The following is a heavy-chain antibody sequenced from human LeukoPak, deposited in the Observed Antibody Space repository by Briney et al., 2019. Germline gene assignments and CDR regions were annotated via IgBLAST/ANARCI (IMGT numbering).Heavy chain of an antibody. D-gene: IGHD3-16*01. CDR1: GGTFSSYA. CDR3: ARNEGGHYYFDY. V-gene: IGHV1-69*04. CDR2: IIPILGIA. Sequence: ASVKVSCKASGGTFSSYAISWVRQAPGQGLEWMGRIIPILGIANYAQKFQGRVTITADKSTSTAYMELSSLRSEDTAVYYCARNEGGHYYFDYWGRGTLVTVSS. J-gene: IGHJ4*02.